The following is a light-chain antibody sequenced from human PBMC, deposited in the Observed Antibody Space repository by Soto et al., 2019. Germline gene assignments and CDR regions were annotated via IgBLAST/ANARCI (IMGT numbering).Light chain of an antibody. J-gene: IGKJ1*01. CDR3: QKYNSAPTWT. Sequence: DIQMTQSPSSLSASVGDRVTITCRASQAISNYLAWYQQKPGKVPTLLIYAASTLQSGVPSRFSGSGSGTDFTLTISSLQPEDVATYYCQKYNSAPTWTFGQGTKVEIK. CDR2: AAS. CDR1: QAISNY. V-gene: IGKV1-27*01.